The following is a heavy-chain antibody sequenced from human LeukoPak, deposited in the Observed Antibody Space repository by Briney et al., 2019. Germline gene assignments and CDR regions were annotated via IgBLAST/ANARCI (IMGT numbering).Heavy chain of an antibody. J-gene: IGHJ4*02. CDR1: GFAFSTYA. V-gene: IGHV3-30-3*01. CDR2: ISYDGSNR. D-gene: IGHD3-16*01. Sequence: PGRSLRLSCAASGFAFSTYAMHWVRQAPGKGLEWVAVISYDGSNRYYADSVRGRFTISRDNSRNTLYLQLSSLRAEDTAVFFCARGGETASTKWSMIDYWGQGTLVTV. CDR3: ARGGETASTKWSMIDY.